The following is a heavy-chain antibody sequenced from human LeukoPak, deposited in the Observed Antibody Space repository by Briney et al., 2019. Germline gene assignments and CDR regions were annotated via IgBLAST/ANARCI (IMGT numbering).Heavy chain of an antibody. Sequence: PSETLSLTCTVSGGSISSYYWSWIRQPPGKGLEWIGSIYYSGSTYYNPSLKSRVTISVDTSKNQFSLKLSSVTAADTAVYYCASRAYGDAPRGLDAFDIWGQGTMVTVSS. V-gene: IGHV4-39*01. CDR3: ASRAYGDAPRGLDAFDI. CDR1: GGSISSYY. J-gene: IGHJ3*02. D-gene: IGHD4-17*01. CDR2: IYYSGST.